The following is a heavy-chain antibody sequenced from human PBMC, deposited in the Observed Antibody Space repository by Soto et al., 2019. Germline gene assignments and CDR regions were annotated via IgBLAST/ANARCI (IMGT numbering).Heavy chain of an antibody. Sequence: QVQLVESGGGVVQPGASLSLSCAASGFRFSGFAMHWVRQAPGKGLEWVAVISFDGSEKFYVDSVKGRFSISRDDFHSTVFLQMDSLRPEDTGVYYCARDLGGYVHLWDKSNYWGQGTLVNVSS. V-gene: IGHV3-30*04. CDR1: GFRFSGFA. D-gene: IGHD5-12*01. J-gene: IGHJ4*02. CDR3: ARDLGGYVHLWDKSNY. CDR2: ISFDGSEK.